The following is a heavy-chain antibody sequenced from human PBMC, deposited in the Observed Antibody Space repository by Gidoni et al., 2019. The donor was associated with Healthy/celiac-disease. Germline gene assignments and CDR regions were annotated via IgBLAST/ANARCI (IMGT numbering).Heavy chain of an antibody. J-gene: IGHJ4*02. V-gene: IGHV3-9*01. D-gene: IGHD4-17*01. Sequence: EVQLVESGGGLVQPGRSLRLSCAASGFTFADYAFHWVRQAPGKGLGWVSGISGNSGSIGYADSVKGRFTISRDNAKNSLYLQMNSLRAEDTALYYCAKTPLPGYGDYVSSLIFDYWGQGTLVTVSS. CDR1: GFTFADYA. CDR3: AKTPLPGYGDYVSSLIFDY. CDR2: ISGNSGSI.